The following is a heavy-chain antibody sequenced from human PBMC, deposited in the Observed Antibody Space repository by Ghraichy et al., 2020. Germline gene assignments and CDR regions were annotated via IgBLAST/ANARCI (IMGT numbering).Heavy chain of an antibody. J-gene: IGHJ4*02. CDR1: GKILSELS. Sequence: ASVKVSCKVSGKILSELSMHWMRHSPGRGLEWVGGFDPENAATDFVQKFQGRVKMTEDTSTDTAVMELSSLTFQDTAVYYCAKVVQLKGYYDSRPYDYWGQGTLITVSS. D-gene: IGHD3-22*01. V-gene: IGHV1-24*01. CDR2: FDPENAAT. CDR3: AKVVQLKGYYDSRPYDY.